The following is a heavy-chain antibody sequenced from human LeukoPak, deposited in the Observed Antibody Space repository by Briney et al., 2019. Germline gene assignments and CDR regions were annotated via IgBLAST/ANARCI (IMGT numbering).Heavy chain of an antibody. J-gene: IGHJ4*02. D-gene: IGHD2-15*01. V-gene: IGHV3-7*01. CDR1: GFTFNNYW. CDR2: IKQDGSEE. Sequence: GGSLRLSCAASGFTFNNYWMTWVRQAPGKGLEWVANIKQDGSEEFYVDPVKGRFAISRDNAKNSLFLQMNSLRAEDTGVYYCSSGGWLDIWGQGTLVTVSS. CDR3: SSGGWLDI.